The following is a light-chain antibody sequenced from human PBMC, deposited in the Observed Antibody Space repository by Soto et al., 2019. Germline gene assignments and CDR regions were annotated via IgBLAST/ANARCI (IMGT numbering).Light chain of an antibody. CDR2: EVS. J-gene: IGKJ5*01. CDR1: HSLLHITGETF. Sequence: DVVLTQTPLSLSVAPGQPASICVDSSHSLLHITGETFLFWYLQKPGQSPQLLIYEVSTRVSGVPDRFSGSGSGTDFTLEISRVETDDVGIYYCMQSTQLPPTFGQGTRLEIK. V-gene: IGKV2D-29*02. CDR3: MQSTQLPPT.